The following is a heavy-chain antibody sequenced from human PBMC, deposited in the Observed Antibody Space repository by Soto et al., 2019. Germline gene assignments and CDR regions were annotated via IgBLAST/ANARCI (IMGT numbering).Heavy chain of an antibody. CDR2: IYPGDSDT. CDR3: AILSPAQYSSGWPDY. D-gene: IGHD6-19*01. V-gene: IGHV5-51*01. CDR1: GYSFTSYW. Sequence: PGESLKISCKGSGYSFTSYWIGWVRQMPGKGLEWMGIIYPGDSDTRYSPSFQGQVTISADKSISTAYLQWSSLKASDTAMYYCAILSPAQYSSGWPDYSGQRTLVTLS. J-gene: IGHJ4*02.